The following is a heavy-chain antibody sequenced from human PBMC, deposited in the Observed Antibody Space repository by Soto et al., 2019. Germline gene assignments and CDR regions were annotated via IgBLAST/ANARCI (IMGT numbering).Heavy chain of an antibody. V-gene: IGHV3-33*01. J-gene: IGHJ4*02. D-gene: IGHD2-15*01. CDR2: IWYDGSNK. Sequence: QVQLVESGGGVVQPGRSLRLSCAASGFTFSSYGMHWVRQAPGKGLEWVAVIWYDGSNKYYADSVKGRFTISRDNSKNTLYLQMNSLRAEDTAVYYCARDLRELSGGSCFDYWGQGTLVTVSS. CDR3: ARDLRELSGGSCFDY. CDR1: GFTFSSYG.